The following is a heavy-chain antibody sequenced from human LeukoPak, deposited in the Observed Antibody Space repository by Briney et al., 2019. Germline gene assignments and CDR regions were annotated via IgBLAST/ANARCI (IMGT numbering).Heavy chain of an antibody. CDR1: GFTFSSYW. CDR2: IKQDGSEK. Sequence: GGSLRLSCAASGFTFSSYWMSWVRQAPGKGLEWVANIKQDGSEKYYVDSVKGRFTISRDNAKNSLYLQMNSLRAEDTAVYYCARDGGAYDSSGYYGYWGQGTLVTVSS. V-gene: IGHV3-7*01. D-gene: IGHD3-22*01. CDR3: ARDGGAYDSSGYYGY. J-gene: IGHJ4*02.